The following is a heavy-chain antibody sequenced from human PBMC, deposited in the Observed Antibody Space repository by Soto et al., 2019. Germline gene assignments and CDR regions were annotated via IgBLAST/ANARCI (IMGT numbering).Heavy chain of an antibody. CDR1: GDTFNFYS. CDR3: ASMYGSGYRAFDY. CDR2: VNPIVSMS. J-gene: IGHJ4*02. Sequence: QVQLVQSGAEVKRPGSSVKVSCKASGDTFNFYSINWVRQAPGLGLEWMGRVNPIVSMSNYAQKFQGRVTMTADNSTSTAYMEPSSLRSEHTAIYYCASMYGSGYRAFDYLGQGALVTVSS. D-gene: IGHD3-10*01. V-gene: IGHV1-69*02.